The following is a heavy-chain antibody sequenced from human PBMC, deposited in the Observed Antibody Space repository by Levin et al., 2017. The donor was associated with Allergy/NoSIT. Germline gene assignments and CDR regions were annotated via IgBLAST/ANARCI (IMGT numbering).Heavy chain of an antibody. CDR1: GFTFSSYG. CDR2: ISYDGSNK. J-gene: IGHJ3*02. Sequence: GESLKISCAASGFTFSSYGMHWVRQAPGKGLEWVAVISYDGSNKYYADSVKGRFTISRDNSKNTLYLQMNSLRAEDTAVYYCAKDREMATIFPVIWGQGTMVTVSS. V-gene: IGHV3-30*18. CDR3: AKDREMATIFPVI. D-gene: IGHD5-24*01.